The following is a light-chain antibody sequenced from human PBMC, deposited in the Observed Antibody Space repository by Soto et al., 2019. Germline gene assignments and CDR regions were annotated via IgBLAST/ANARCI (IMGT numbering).Light chain of an antibody. J-gene: IGKJ1*01. Sequence: ELVLTQSPATLSLSPGERATLSCRASQIVSYSLAWYQQKPGQAHRILIYDASNWGTGIPARFSGSGSGTDFTLTISSLEPEDFAVYYCQQRNNREWTFGQGTKVEIK. V-gene: IGKV3-11*01. CDR3: QQRNNREWT. CDR1: QIVSYS. CDR2: DAS.